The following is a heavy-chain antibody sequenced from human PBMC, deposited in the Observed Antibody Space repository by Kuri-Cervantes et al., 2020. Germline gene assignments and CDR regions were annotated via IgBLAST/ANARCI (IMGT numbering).Heavy chain of an antibody. Sequence: ASVKVSCKASGYTFTTYGISWVRQAPGQGLEWMGWISPYNNNTNYAQKLQGRVTLTTDTSTNTAYMDLRSLRSDDTAVYYCARMYSSGWYVWGQGTLVTVSS. CDR1: GYTFTTYG. CDR3: ARMYSSGWYV. V-gene: IGHV1-18*01. J-gene: IGHJ4*02. CDR2: ISPYNNNT. D-gene: IGHD6-19*01.